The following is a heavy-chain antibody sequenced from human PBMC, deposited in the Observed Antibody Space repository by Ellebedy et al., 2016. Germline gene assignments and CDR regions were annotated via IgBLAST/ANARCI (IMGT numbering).Heavy chain of an antibody. D-gene: IGHD3-10*01. CDR2: IYYSGST. V-gene: IGHV4-59*01. J-gene: IGHJ4*02. CDR1: GGSISSYY. CDR3: ARGGLLWFGESDY. Sequence: SETLSLTXTVSGGSISSYYWSWIRQPPGKGLEWIGYIYYSGSTNYNPSLKSRVTISVDTSKNQFSLKLSSVTAADTAVYYCARGGLLWFGESDYWGQGTLVTVSS.